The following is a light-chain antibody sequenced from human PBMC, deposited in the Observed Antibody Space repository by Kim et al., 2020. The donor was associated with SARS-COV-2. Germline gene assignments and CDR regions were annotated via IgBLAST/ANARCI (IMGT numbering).Light chain of an antibody. CDR3: TSYAGSNNLDV. CDR2: EVN. Sequence: SVTISCTGTSSEIGAYNFVSWYQQHPGKAPKLMIYEVNRRPSGVPDRFSGYKSGNTASLTVSGLQAEDEADYYCTSYAGSNNLDVFGTGTKVTVL. V-gene: IGLV2-8*01. CDR1: SSEIGAYNF. J-gene: IGLJ1*01.